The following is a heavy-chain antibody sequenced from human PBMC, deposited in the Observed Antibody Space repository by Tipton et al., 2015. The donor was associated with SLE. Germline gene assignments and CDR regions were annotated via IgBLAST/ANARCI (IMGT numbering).Heavy chain of an antibody. Sequence: LRLSCTVSGGSTSSYYWSWIRQPPGKGLEWIGYIYYSGSTNYNPSLKSRVSFSIDTSKNQFSLKLSSVTAADTAVYYCARGGLYWLDWGQGTLVTVSS. V-gene: IGHV4-59*01. CDR3: ARGGLYWLD. D-gene: IGHD2-8*02. J-gene: IGHJ4*02. CDR1: GGSTSSYY. CDR2: IYYSGST.